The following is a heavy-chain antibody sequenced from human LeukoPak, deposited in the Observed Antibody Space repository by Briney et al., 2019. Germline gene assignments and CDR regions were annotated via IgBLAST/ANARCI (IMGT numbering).Heavy chain of an antibody. Sequence: SETLSLTCTVSGGSISSYYWSWIRQPPGKGLGWIGYIYYSGCTNYNPSLKSRFSISVDTSKNQFSLKRSSLTAADTAVYYCAGRDYYDSSGRLDYFDYWGQGTLVTVSS. CDR2: IYYSGCT. CDR1: GGSISSYY. V-gene: IGHV4-59*01. D-gene: IGHD3-22*01. J-gene: IGHJ4*02. CDR3: AGRDYYDSSGRLDYFDY.